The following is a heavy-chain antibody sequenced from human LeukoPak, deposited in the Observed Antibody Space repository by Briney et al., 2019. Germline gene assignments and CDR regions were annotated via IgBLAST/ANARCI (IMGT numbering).Heavy chain of an antibody. CDR2: ISGSGGST. V-gene: IGHV3-23*01. Sequence: PGGSLRLSCAASGFTFSSYAMSWVRQAPGKGLEWVSAISGSGGSTYYADSVKGRFTISRDNSKNTLYLQMNSLRAEDTAVYYCAKDRSGSGSNYKKFDNWGQGTLVIVSS. J-gene: IGHJ4*02. CDR3: AKDRSGSGSNYKKFDN. D-gene: IGHD3-10*01. CDR1: GFTFSSYA.